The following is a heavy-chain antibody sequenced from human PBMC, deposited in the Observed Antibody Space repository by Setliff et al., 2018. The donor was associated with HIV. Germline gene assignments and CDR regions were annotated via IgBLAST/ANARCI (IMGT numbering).Heavy chain of an antibody. Sequence: ASVKVSCKTSGYTFTGYYIHWVRQVPGQGLEWMGRINPNTGGTDYAQKFQGRVTMTGDTSISTAYMELSRLRSDDTAVYYCASDFTYDYDSSGPGWGQGTLVTVSS. D-gene: IGHD3-22*01. CDR3: ASDFTYDYDSSGPG. CDR1: GYTFTGYY. V-gene: IGHV1-2*06. CDR2: INPNTGGT. J-gene: IGHJ4*02.